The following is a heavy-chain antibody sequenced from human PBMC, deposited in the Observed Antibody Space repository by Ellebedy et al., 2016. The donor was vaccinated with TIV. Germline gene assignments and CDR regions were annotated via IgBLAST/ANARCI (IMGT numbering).Heavy chain of an antibody. CDR1: GFTFSSYG. D-gene: IGHD1-26*01. CDR2: IWYDGSNK. CDR3: ARDYSGTYRYDGFDI. J-gene: IGHJ3*02. Sequence: GGSLRLSCAASGFTFSSYGLHWVRQAPGKGLEWVAAIWYDGSNKYYADSVKGRFITSRDNSKNTLYLEMSSLRVEDTALYYCARDYSGTYRYDGFDIWGQGTMVTVSS. V-gene: IGHV3-33*01.